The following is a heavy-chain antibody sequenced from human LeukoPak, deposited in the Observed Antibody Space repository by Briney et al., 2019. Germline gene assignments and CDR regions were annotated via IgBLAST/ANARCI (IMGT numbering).Heavy chain of an antibody. Sequence: ASVKVSCKASGYTFTSYAMHWVRQAPGRRLEWMGWINAGNGNTKYSQKFQGRVTITRDTSASTAYMELSSLRSEDTAVYYCARATDPYYDSSGYYGPGYFDYWGQGTLVTVSS. V-gene: IGHV1-3*01. J-gene: IGHJ4*02. CDR2: INAGNGNT. D-gene: IGHD3-22*01. CDR3: ARATDPYYDSSGYYGPGYFDY. CDR1: GYTFTSYA.